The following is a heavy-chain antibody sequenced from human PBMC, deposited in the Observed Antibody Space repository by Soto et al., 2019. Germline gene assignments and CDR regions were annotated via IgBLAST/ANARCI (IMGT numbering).Heavy chain of an antibody. J-gene: IGHJ4*02. D-gene: IGHD3-10*01. CDR1: GFTFSNYA. CDR3: ARARDYGSGKYYNDN. CDR2: ISYNGDST. Sequence: EVQLVESGGGLVQPGGSLRLSCAASGFTFSNYAMHWVRQAPGKGLEYVSAISYNGDSTYYANSVKGRITISRDNSKSTLYLQMGSLRTEDMAVYYCARARDYGSGKYYNDNWGQGTLVTVSS. V-gene: IGHV3-64*01.